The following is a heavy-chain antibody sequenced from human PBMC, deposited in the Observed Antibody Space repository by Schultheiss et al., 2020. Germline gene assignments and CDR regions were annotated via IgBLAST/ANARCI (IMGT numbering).Heavy chain of an antibody. V-gene: IGHV5-51*01. CDR1: YW. CDR2: MYPDDSDT. Sequence: YWSWIRQHPGKGLEWMAIMYPDDSDTRYSPSFQGQVTISADKSISTAYLQWSSLKASDTAMYYCARQVGGDYYYGMDVWGQGTTVTVSS. CDR3: ARQVGGDYYYGMDV. D-gene: IGHD1-26*01. J-gene: IGHJ6*02.